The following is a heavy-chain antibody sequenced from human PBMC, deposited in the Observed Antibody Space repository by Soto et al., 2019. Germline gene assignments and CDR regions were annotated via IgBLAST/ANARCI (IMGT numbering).Heavy chain of an antibody. Sequence: QLQLQESGSGLVKPSQTLSLTCAVSGGSISSGGYSWSWIRQPPGKGLEWIGYIYHSGSTYYNPSLKRRVTTSVDRSKNQYSPQLASVPAEDTALYYCARASTTVNTLDYWGQGTLVTVSS. D-gene: IGHD4-17*01. CDR1: GGSISSGGYS. CDR2: IYHSGST. J-gene: IGHJ4*02. V-gene: IGHV4-30-2*01. CDR3: ARASTTVNTLDY.